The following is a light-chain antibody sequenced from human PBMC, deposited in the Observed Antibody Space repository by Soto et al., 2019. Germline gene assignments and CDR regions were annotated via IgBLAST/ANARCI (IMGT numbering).Light chain of an antibody. CDR3: LQDYNYPWT. V-gene: IGKV1-6*01. Sequence: IQMAQSPSSLSASVGERVTITCQASQDISNYLNWYQQKPGKAPKLLIYAASSLQSGVPSRFSGSGYGTDFTLTISSLQPEDFATYYCLQDYNYPWTFGQGTKVDIK. J-gene: IGKJ1*01. CDR2: AAS. CDR1: QDISNY.